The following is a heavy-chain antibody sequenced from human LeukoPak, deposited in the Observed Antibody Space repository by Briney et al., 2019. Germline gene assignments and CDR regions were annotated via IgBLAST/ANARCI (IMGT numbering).Heavy chain of an antibody. CDR3: ARGPRTYDSSASYYY. V-gene: IGHV3-48*04. Sequence: GRSLRLSCAASGFTFSTYSMNWVRQAPGKGLEWVSYISSSSSTIYYADSVKGRFTISRDNAKNSLYLQMNTLRAEDTAVYFCARGPRTYDSSASYYYWGQGTLVTVSS. CDR1: GFTFSTYS. J-gene: IGHJ4*02. D-gene: IGHD3-22*01. CDR2: ISSSSSTI.